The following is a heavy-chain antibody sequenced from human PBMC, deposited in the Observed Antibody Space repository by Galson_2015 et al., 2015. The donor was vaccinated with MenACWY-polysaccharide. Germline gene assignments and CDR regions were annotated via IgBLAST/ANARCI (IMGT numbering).Heavy chain of an antibody. J-gene: IGHJ4*02. V-gene: IGHV3-53*01. CDR3: ARGPRYTDYSGGQSYFDH. D-gene: IGHD2-15*01. Sequence: SLRLSCAVSGFTVRTYYMSWVRQTPAKGLEWVAVLYTGDATYSADPVKARFTTPKDSPKNSLSLQLNSLRAEDTAVYYCARGPRYTDYSGGQSYFDHWGQGTLVAVSS. CDR1: GFTVRTYY. CDR2: LYTGDAT.